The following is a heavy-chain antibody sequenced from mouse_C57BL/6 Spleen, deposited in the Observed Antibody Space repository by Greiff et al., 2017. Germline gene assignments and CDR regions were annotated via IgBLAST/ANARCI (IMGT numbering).Heavy chain of an antibody. CDR1: GYAFTNYL. CDR3: ARSGGSLFDY. CDR2: INPGSGGT. D-gene: IGHD3-1*01. J-gene: IGHJ2*01. Sequence: VQLQQSGAELVRPGTSVKVSCKASGYAFTNYLIEWVKQRPGQGLEWIGVINPGSGGTKYNEKFTGKATLPADKSSSTAYMPLSSLTSEDSAVYFCARSGGSLFDYWGQGTTLTVSS. V-gene: IGHV1-54*01.